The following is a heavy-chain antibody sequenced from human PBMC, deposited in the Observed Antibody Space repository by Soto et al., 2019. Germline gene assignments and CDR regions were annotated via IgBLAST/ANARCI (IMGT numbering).Heavy chain of an antibody. V-gene: IGHV4-34*01. D-gene: IGHD3-10*01. CDR1: GGSFSGYY. J-gene: IGHJ5*02. CDR3: ARKYGSGSYNWFDP. CDR2: INHSGST. Sequence: PSETLSLTCAVYGGSFSGYYWSWIRQPPGKGLEWIGEINHSGSTNYNPSLKSRVTISVDTSKNQFSLKLSSVTAADTAVYYCARKYGSGSYNWFDPWGQGTLVTVSS.